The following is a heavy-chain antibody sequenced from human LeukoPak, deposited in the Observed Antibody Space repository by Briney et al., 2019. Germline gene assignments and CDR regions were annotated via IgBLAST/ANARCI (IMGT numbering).Heavy chain of an antibody. J-gene: IGHJ4*02. CDR3: ARDRSRWGALFDY. D-gene: IGHD6-13*01. CDR2: IIPIFGTA. CDR1: GGTFSSYA. V-gene: IGHV1-69*05. Sequence: SVKVSCKASGGTFSSYAISWVRQAPGRGLEWMGGIIPIFGTANYAQKFQGRVTITTDESTSTAYMELSSLRSEDTAVYYCARDRSRWGALFDYWGQGTLVTVSS.